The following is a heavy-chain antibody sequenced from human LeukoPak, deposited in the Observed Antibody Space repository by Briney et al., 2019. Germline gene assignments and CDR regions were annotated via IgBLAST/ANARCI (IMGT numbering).Heavy chain of an antibody. J-gene: IGHJ4*02. V-gene: IGHV6-1*01. D-gene: IGHD1-1*01. Sequence: SQTLSLTCAISGDSVSGNSAAWNWIRQSPSRGLEWLGRTYYRSKWFNDYALSVKSRITINPDTSKNQFSLQLNSVTPDDTAVYYCARDEREIDKAFDYWGQGTLVTVSS. CDR3: ARDEREIDKAFDY. CDR1: GDSVSGNSAA. CDR2: TYYRSKWFN.